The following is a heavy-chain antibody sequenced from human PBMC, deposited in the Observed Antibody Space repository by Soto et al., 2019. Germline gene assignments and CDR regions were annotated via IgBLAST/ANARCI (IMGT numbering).Heavy chain of an antibody. V-gene: IGHV3-30*18. Sequence: GGSLRLSCAASGFTFSSYGMHWVRQAPGKGLEWVAVISYDGSNKYYADSVKGRFTISRDNSKNTLYLQMNSLRAEDTAVYYCAKRKIKYDSSGYRRAPLDYWGQGTLVTVSS. D-gene: IGHD3-22*01. CDR2: ISYDGSNK. J-gene: IGHJ4*02. CDR3: AKRKIKYDSSGYRRAPLDY. CDR1: GFTFSSYG.